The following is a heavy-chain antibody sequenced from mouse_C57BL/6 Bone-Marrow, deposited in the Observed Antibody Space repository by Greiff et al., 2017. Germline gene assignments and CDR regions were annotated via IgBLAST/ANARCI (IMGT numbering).Heavy chain of an antibody. CDR1: GYTFTSYG. D-gene: IGHD2-1*01. CDR3: ARDYYGNYERFAY. V-gene: IGHV1-81*01. J-gene: IGHJ3*01. CDR2: IYPRSGNT. Sequence: QVQLQQSGAELARPGASVKLSCKASGYTFTSYGISWVKQRTGQGLEWICEIYPRSGNTYYNEKFKGKATLTADKSSSTAYMELRSLTSEDSAVYFCARDYYGNYERFAYWGQGTLVTVSA.